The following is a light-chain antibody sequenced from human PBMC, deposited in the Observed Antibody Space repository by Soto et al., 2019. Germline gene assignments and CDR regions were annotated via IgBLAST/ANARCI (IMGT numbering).Light chain of an antibody. CDR1: ISDIGGYNY. CDR3: SCYETTDTHVI. Sequence: QSALTQPASVSGSRGQSITISCTGTISDIGGYNYVCWYQQHPGKAPKLMIYEVSNRHSGVSNRFSGSKSGNTASLTISGLQAEDEADYYCSCYETTDTHVIFGGGTKLTVL. V-gene: IGLV2-14*01. CDR2: EVS. J-gene: IGLJ2*01.